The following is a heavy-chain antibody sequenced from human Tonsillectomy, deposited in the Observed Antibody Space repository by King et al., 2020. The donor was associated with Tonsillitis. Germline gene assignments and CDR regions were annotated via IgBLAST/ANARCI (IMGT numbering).Heavy chain of an antibody. CDR2: INAYSGNT. J-gene: IGHJ4*02. CDR3: ARAREDYYDSSGHDY. Sequence: QLVQSGAEVKKPGASVKVSCKASGYTFPTYGISWVRQAPGQGLEWMGRINAYSGNTNYAQKLQGRVTMATDTSTSTAYMELRSLRSDDTAVYYCARAREDYYDSSGHDYWGQGTLVTVSS. CDR1: GYTFPTYG. V-gene: IGHV1-18*04. D-gene: IGHD3-22*01.